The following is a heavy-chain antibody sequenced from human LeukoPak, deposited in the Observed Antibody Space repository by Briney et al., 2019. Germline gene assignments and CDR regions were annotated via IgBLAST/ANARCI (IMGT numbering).Heavy chain of an antibody. CDR2: INHSGST. Sequence: PSETLSLTCVVYGGSFSGYYWSWIRQPPGKGLEWIGEINHSGSTNYNPSLKSRVTISVDTSKNHFSLKVSSVTAADTAVYYCARGSRWSRYFDYWGQGTLVTVSS. V-gene: IGHV4-34*01. D-gene: IGHD2-15*01. CDR1: GGSFSGYY. CDR3: ARGSRWSRYFDY. J-gene: IGHJ4*02.